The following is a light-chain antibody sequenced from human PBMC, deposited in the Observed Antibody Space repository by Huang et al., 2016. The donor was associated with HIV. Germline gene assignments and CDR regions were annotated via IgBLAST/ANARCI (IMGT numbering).Light chain of an antibody. Sequence: EIVLTQSPGTLSLSPGERATLSCRASQSISADYLAWYQQKPGQAPRLLIYAASSTATGIPDRLSGSGSGTDFTLTIYRLEPEDFAVYFCQQYAGSPWTFGQGTKVEIK. CDR1: QSISADY. CDR2: AAS. CDR3: QQYAGSPWT. J-gene: IGKJ1*01. V-gene: IGKV3-20*01.